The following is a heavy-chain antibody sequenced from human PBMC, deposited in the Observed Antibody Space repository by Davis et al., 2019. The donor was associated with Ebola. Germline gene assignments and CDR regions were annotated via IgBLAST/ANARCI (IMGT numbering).Heavy chain of an antibody. CDR3: ARGSENYCIGTTCYLSEADF. J-gene: IGHJ4*02. CDR1: GYIFTSYG. V-gene: IGHV1-18*01. Sequence: ASVKVSCKASGYIFTSYGINWIRQAPGQGLEWMGWIGIYNLKTHYAQKFQGRVSLTTNTTSTAYMELRSLTSDDTAVYYCARGSENYCIGTTCYLSEADFWGQGTQVTVSS. CDR2: IGIYNLKT. D-gene: IGHD2-2*01.